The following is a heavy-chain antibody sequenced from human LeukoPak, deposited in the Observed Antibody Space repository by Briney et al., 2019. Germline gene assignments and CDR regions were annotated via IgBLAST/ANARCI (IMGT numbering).Heavy chain of an antibody. J-gene: IGHJ4*02. CDR2: IYSGGST. D-gene: IGHD3-22*01. CDR3: ARRGSGYSAYYFDY. CDR1: GFTVSRNY. Sequence: PGGSLRLSCAASGFTVSRNYMSWVRQAPGKGLEWVSVIYSGGSTYYADSVEGRFTISRDNSKNTLYLQMNSLRAEDTAVYYCARRGSGYSAYYFDYWGQGTLVTVSS. V-gene: IGHV3-53*01.